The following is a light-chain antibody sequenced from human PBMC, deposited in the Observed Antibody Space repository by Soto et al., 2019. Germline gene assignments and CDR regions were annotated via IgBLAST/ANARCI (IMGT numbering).Light chain of an antibody. V-gene: IGKV1-5*01. CDR3: QQYNSYSRT. J-gene: IGKJ1*01. Sequence: DIQMTQSPSTLSASVGDRVTITCRAGQSISSWLAWYQQKPGKAPKLLISDASSLKSGVPSRFSGSGSATEFTLTISSLQPDDFATYYCQQYNSYSRTFGQGTKVEIK. CDR2: DAS. CDR1: QSISSW.